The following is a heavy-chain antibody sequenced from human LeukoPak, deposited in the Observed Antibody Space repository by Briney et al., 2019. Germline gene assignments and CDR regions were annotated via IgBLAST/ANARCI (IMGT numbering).Heavy chain of an antibody. J-gene: IGHJ3*02. V-gene: IGHV4-4*02. Sequence: PSGTLSLTCAVSGVSISSSNWWSWVRQPPGKGLEWIGEIYHSGSTNYNPSLKSRVTISVDTSKNQFSLKVSSVTAADTAVYYCARTTGRGAFDIWGQGTMVTVSS. CDR2: IYHSGST. CDR1: GVSISSSNW. D-gene: IGHD1-1*01. CDR3: ARTTGRGAFDI.